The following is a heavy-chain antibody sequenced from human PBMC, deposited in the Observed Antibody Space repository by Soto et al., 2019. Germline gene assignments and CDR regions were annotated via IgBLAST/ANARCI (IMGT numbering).Heavy chain of an antibody. Sequence: VGSLRLSCAASGFTFSSYSMNWVRQAPGKGLEWVSSISSSSSYIYYADSVKGRFTISRDNAKNSLYLQMNSLRAEDTAVYYCARSHYDLGCYYYMDVWGKGTTVTVSS. CDR3: ARSHYDLGCYYYMDV. CDR2: ISSSSSYI. CDR1: GFTFSSYS. V-gene: IGHV3-21*01. D-gene: IGHD3-3*01. J-gene: IGHJ6*03.